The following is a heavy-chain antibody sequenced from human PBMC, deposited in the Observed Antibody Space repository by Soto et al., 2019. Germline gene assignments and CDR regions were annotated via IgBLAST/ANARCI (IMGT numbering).Heavy chain of an antibody. CDR2: INHRGST. CDR3: ASSVVVPAAQPNNWFDP. V-gene: IGHV4-34*01. J-gene: IGHJ5*02. Sequence: LSLTRALYGWSFSGYYWSWIRQPPGKGLDWNGEINHRGSTNYNPSLNSRVTISVDTSKNQFSLKLSSVTAADTAVYYCASSVVVPAAQPNNWFDPWGQGTLVTVSS. CDR1: GWSFSGYY. D-gene: IGHD2-2*01.